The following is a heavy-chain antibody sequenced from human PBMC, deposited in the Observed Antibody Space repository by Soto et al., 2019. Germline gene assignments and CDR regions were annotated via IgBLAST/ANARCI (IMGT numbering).Heavy chain of an antibody. V-gene: IGHV5-10-1*01. CDR1: GYSFTSYW. J-gene: IGHJ6*02. Sequence: GESLKISCKGSGYSFTSYWISWVRQMPGKGLEWTGRIDPSDSYTNYSPSFQGHVTISADKSISTAYLQWSSLKASDTAMYYCARALPPPAAAGTNYYGMDVWGQGTTVTVSS. CDR2: IDPSDSYT. D-gene: IGHD6-13*01. CDR3: ARALPPPAAAGTNYYGMDV.